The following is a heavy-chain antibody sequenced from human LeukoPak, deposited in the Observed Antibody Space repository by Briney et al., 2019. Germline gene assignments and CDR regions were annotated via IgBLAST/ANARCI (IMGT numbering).Heavy chain of an antibody. J-gene: IGHJ4*02. CDR1: GFTFSSYW. CDR3: ASPPYSGGWYYLDY. CDR2: IKQDGSET. Sequence: GASLRLSCAASGFTFSSYWMNWVRQAPGKGLEWVAKIKQDGSETYYVDSVKGRFSISRDNAKNSLYLQMNSLRAEDTAMYYCASPPYSGGWYYLDYWGQGTLVTVSS. V-gene: IGHV3-7*01. D-gene: IGHD6-13*01.